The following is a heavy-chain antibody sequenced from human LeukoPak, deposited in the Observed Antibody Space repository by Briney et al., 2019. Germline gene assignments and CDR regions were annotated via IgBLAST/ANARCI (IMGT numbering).Heavy chain of an antibody. V-gene: IGHV3-30*18. CDR1: GFTFSSYG. CDR2: ISYDGSNK. D-gene: IGHD1-26*01. J-gene: IGHJ4*02. CDR3: AKDPDALPTNEFDY. Sequence: GGSLRLSCAASGFTFSSYGMHWVRQAPGKGLEWVAVISYDGSNKYYADSVKGRFTISRDNSKNTLYLQMNSLRAEDTAVYYCAKDPDALPTNEFDYWGQGTLVTVSS.